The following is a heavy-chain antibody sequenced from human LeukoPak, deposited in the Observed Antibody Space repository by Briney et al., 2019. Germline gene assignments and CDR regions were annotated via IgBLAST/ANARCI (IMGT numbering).Heavy chain of an antibody. CDR2: INHSGST. D-gene: IGHD2-2*01. CDR3: ASSDTVVVPAAIYFQH. V-gene: IGHV4-34*01. J-gene: IGHJ1*01. Sequence: SETLSLTCAVYGGSFSGYYWSWIRQPPGKGLEWIGEINHSGSTNYNPSLKSRVTISVDTSKNQFSLKLSSVTAADTAVYYCASSDTVVVPAAIYFQHWGQGTLVTVSS. CDR1: GGSFSGYY.